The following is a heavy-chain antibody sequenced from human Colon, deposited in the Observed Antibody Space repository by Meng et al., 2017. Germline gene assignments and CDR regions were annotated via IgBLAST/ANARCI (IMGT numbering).Heavy chain of an antibody. J-gene: IGHJ4*02. V-gene: IGHV4-4*02. Sequence: QFPLQDPAPGRVSPSGTLPPTCGVSSGSISGSNWWSWVRQPPGKGLEWIGEISQSGTTYYNPSLKSRVTITGDWSKNQFSLNLNSVTAADTALYYCVRQGMTSYSWGYWGQGTLVTVS. D-gene: IGHD3-9*01. CDR1: SGSISGSNW. CDR2: ISQSGTT. CDR3: VRQGMTSYSWGY.